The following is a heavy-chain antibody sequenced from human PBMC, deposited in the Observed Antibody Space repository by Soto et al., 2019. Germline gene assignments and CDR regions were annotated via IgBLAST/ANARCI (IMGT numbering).Heavy chain of an antibody. CDR3: ARGGGYSYHLYGMDV. Sequence: SETLSLTGAVCDGSFSGYYWIWIRQPLGKGLEWIGEIEHNGNTNYNPSFTSRATISLDTSKNQFSLKLSSVTAADTALYYCARGGGYSYHLYGMDVWGQGTAVTVSS. CDR1: DGSFSGYY. CDR2: IEHNGNT. D-gene: IGHD5-18*01. J-gene: IGHJ6*02. V-gene: IGHV4-34*01.